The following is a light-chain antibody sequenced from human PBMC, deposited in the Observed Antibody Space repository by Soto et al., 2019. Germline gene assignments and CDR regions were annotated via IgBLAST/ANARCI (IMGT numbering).Light chain of an antibody. CDR3: QQSYSAPFT. CDR1: QSISSY. CDR2: AAS. V-gene: IGKV1-39*01. J-gene: IGKJ4*01. Sequence: DMHMTQSPLSLSASVGDRITISCRAGQSISSYINWYQQKPGKAPNLLIYAASTLQSGVPSRFSGSGSGTDFTLTISSLQPEDFATYYCQQSYSAPFTFGGGTKVEIK.